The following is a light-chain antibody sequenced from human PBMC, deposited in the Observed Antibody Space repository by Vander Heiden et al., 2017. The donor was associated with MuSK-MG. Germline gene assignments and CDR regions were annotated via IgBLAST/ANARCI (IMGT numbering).Light chain of an antibody. V-gene: IGLV3-1*01. CDR3: QAWDSSIVV. Sequence: SYELTQPPSVSVSPGQTASITCSGDKLGDKYACWYQQKPGQSPVLVIYQDSKRTSGIPERFSGSNSGNTATLTISGTQAMDEADYDCQAWDSSIVVFGGGTKLTVL. J-gene: IGLJ2*01. CDR1: KLGDKY. CDR2: QDS.